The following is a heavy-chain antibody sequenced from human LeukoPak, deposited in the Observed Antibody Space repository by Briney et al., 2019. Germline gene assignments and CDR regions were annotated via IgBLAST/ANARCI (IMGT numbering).Heavy chain of an antibody. V-gene: IGHV3-66*01. CDR2: IYSGGST. CDR3: AKDWGGVPPFDY. J-gene: IGHJ4*02. D-gene: IGHD2-21*01. Sequence: GSLRLSCAASGFTVSSNYMSWVRQAPGKGLEWVSVIYSGGSTYYADSVKGRFTISRDNSKNTLYLQMNSLRAEDTAVYYCAKDWGGVPPFDYWGQGTLVTVSS. CDR1: GFTVSSNY.